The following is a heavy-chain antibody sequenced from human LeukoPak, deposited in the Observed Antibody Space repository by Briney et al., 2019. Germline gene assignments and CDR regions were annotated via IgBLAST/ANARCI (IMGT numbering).Heavy chain of an antibody. CDR1: GFTFSSYA. J-gene: IGHJ4*02. Sequence: GGSLRLSCAASGFTFSSYAMSWVRQAPGKGLEWVSSISASGVSTYYVDSVKGRFTISRDNSKNTLYLQLNSLRAEDTAVYYCARVGRLQYGDYVAFDYWGQGALVTVSS. CDR2: ISASGVST. V-gene: IGHV3-23*01. CDR3: ARVGRLQYGDYVAFDY. D-gene: IGHD4-17*01.